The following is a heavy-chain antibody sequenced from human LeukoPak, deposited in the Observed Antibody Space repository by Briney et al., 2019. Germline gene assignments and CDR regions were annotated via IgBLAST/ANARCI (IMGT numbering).Heavy chain of an antibody. CDR3: ARQYSSSSYFDY. CDR2: IYYSGST. J-gene: IGHJ4*02. Sequence: SETLSLTCTVSGGSISSYYWSWIRQPPGKGLEWTGYIYYSGSTNYNPSLKSRVTISVDTSKNQFSLKLSSVTAADTAVYYCARQYSSSSYFDYWGQGTLVTVSS. CDR1: GGSISSYY. D-gene: IGHD6-6*01. V-gene: IGHV4-59*01.